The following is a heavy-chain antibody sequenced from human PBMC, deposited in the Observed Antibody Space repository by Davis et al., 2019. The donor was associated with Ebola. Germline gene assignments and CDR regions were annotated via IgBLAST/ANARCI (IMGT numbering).Heavy chain of an antibody. CDR3: SEQGFSGYKYFDS. D-gene: IGHD5-12*01. CDR2: INPILGAA. CDR1: VGTFSSYT. V-gene: IGHV1-69*08. J-gene: IGHJ4*02. Sequence: SVKVSCKASVGTFSSYTISWVRQAPGQGLEWMGRINPILGAADYAPTFQGRITITADKSTVTAYLELTSLRSEDSAVYYCSEQGFSGYKYFDSWGQGTQVTVSS.